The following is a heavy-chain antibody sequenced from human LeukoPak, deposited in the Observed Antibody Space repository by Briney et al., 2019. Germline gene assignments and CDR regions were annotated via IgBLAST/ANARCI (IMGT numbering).Heavy chain of an antibody. CDR2: IIPIFGTA. CDR3: ARLNTAMANFDY. V-gene: IGHV1-69*05. D-gene: IGHD5-18*01. CDR1: GGTFSSYA. J-gene: IGHJ4*02. Sequence: SVKVSCKASGGTFSSYAISWVRQAPGQGLEWMGGIIPIFGTANYAQKFQGRVTITTDESTSTAYMELSSLRSEDTAVYYCARLNTAMANFDYWGQGTLVTFSS.